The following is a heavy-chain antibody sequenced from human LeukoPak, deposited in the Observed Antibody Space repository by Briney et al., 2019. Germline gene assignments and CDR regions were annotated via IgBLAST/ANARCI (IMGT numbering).Heavy chain of an antibody. CDR1: GFTFSSYA. CDR3: ARGGDIVVVPAALDAFDI. CDR2: ISYDGSNK. J-gene: IGHJ3*02. V-gene: IGHV3-30-3*01. Sequence: GRSLRLSCAASGFTFSSYAMHWVRQAPGKGLEWVAVISYDGSNKYYADSVKGRFTISRDNSKNTLYLQMNSLRAEDTAVYYCARGGDIVVVPAALDAFDIWGQGTMVTVSS. D-gene: IGHD2-2*01.